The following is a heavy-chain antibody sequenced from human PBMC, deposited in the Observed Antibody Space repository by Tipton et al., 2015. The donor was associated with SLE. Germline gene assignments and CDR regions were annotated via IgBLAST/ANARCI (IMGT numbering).Heavy chain of an antibody. J-gene: IGHJ4*02. CDR2: INHSGST. CDR3: ARGRRGERRFDY. V-gene: IGHV4-34*01. D-gene: IGHD1-1*01. Sequence: TLSLTCAVYGGSFSGYYWSWIRQPPGKGLEWIGEINHSGSTNYNPPLKSRVTISVDTSKNQFSLKLSSVTAADTAVYYCARGRRGERRFDYWGQGTLVTVSS. CDR1: GGSFSGYY.